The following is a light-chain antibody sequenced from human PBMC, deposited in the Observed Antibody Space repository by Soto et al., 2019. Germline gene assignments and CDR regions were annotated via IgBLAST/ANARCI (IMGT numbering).Light chain of an antibody. CDR2: GAS. CDR1: QSVSSTN. V-gene: IGKV3-20*01. CDR3: QHYGNSVWT. J-gene: IGKJ1*01. Sequence: EIVLTQSPGTLSLSPGERATLSCRASQSVSSTNLVWYQLESGQAPRLLIYGASSRATGIPDRFSGSGSEIDFTLIITRLEPEDFAVYYCQHYGNSVWTFGQGTKVDIK.